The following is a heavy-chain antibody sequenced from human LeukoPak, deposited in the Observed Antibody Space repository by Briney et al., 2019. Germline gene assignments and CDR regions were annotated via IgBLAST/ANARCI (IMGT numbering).Heavy chain of an antibody. V-gene: IGHV3-21*01. CDR2: ISSSSSSYI. Sequence: AGGSLRLSCAASGSTFSSYSMNWVRQAPGKGLEWVSSISSSSSSYIYYADSVKGRFTISRDNAKNSLYLQMNSLRAEDTAVYYCARFGLTGDYLYWGQGTLVTVSS. CDR1: GSTFSSYS. CDR3: ARFGLTGDYLY. D-gene: IGHD4-17*01. J-gene: IGHJ4*02.